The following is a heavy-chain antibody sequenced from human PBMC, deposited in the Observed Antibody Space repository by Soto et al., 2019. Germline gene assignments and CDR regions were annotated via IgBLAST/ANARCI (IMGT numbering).Heavy chain of an antibody. CDR1: GGTFSRHA. Sequence: QVQLVQSGAEVRKPGSSVKVSCKASGGTFSRHAISWVRQAPGQGLEWMGGIIPIFGTANHAQKFQGRVTILADESTSTVYMEWSSLRSEDTAVYYCARGWGYDSNDYYYAYWGQGTLVIVSS. V-gene: IGHV1-69*01. J-gene: IGHJ4*02. CDR3: ARGWGYDSNDYYYAY. D-gene: IGHD3-22*01. CDR2: IIPIFGTA.